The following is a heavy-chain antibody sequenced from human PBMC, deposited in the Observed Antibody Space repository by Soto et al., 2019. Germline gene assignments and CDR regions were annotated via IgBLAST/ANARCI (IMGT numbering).Heavy chain of an antibody. CDR3: ARNAIVAVKRGYDYGMDV. V-gene: IGHV1-2*04. CDR1: GYTFTGYC. CDR2: INPNSGGT. Sequence: ASVKVSCKASGYTFTGYCMHWVRQAPGQGLEWMGWINPNSGGTNYAQKFQGWVTMTRDTSISTAYMELSRLRSDDTAVYYCARNAIVAVKRGYDYGMDVWGQGTRVTVSS. J-gene: IGHJ6*02. D-gene: IGHD2-15*01.